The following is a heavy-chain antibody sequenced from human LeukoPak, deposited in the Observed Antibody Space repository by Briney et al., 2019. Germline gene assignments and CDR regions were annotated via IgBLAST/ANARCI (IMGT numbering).Heavy chain of an antibody. D-gene: IGHD5-12*01. CDR3: AIPLDRSGYDLDY. Sequence: GESLKISCKGSGYSFTSYWIGWVRQMPGKGLEWMGSIYPGDSDTRYSPSFQGQVTISADKSISTAYLQWSSLKASDTAMYYCAIPLDRSGYDLDYWGQGTLVTVSS. J-gene: IGHJ4*02. CDR1: GYSFTSYW. V-gene: IGHV5-51*01. CDR2: IYPGDSDT.